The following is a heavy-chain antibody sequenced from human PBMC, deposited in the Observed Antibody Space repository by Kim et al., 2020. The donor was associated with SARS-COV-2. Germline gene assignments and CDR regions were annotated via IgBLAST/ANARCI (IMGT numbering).Heavy chain of an antibody. V-gene: IGHV3-21*01. CDR3: ARAHGSGWELDY. CDR1: GFTFSSYS. D-gene: IGHD6-19*01. Sequence: GGSLRLSCAASGFTFSSYSMNWVRQAPGKGLEWVSSISSSSSYIYYADSVKGRFTISRDNAKNSLYLQMNSLRAEDTAVYYCARAHGSGWELDYWGQGTLVTVSS. CDR2: ISSSSSYI. J-gene: IGHJ4*02.